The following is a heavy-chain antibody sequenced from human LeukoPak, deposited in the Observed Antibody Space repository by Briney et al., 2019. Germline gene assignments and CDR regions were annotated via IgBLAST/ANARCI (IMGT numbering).Heavy chain of an antibody. V-gene: IGHV4-30-2*01. Sequence: SETLSLTCAVSGGSISSGGYSWSWIRQPPGKGLEWIGYIYHSGSTYYNPSLKSRVTTSVDRSKNQFSLKLSSVTAADTAVYYCARSSSSSHYYYYYGMDVWGQGTTVTVSS. CDR1: GGSISSGGYS. CDR2: IYHSGST. D-gene: IGHD6-6*01. J-gene: IGHJ6*02. CDR3: ARSSSSSHYYYYYGMDV.